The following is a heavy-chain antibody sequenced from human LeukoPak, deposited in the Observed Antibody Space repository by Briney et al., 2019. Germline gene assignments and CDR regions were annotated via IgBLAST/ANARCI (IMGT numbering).Heavy chain of an antibody. D-gene: IGHD3-22*01. CDR1: GGSISSGGYY. J-gene: IGHJ4*02. CDR2: IYYSGST. V-gene: IGHV4-31*03. Sequence: TLSLTCTVSGGSISSGGYYWSWIRQHPGKGLEWIGYIYYSGSTYYNPSLKSRVTISVDTSKNQFSLKLSSVTAADTAVYYCARMEVYDSSGYPFDYWGQGTLVTVSS. CDR3: ARMEVYDSSGYPFDY.